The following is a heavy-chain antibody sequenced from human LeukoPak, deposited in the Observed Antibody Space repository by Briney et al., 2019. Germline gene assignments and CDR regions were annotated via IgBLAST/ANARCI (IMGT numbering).Heavy chain of an antibody. CDR2: INSDGSST. J-gene: IGHJ4*02. CDR1: GFTFSSYW. D-gene: IGHD3-9*01. V-gene: IGHV3-74*01. CDR3: ARDNAVHYDILTGYSY. Sequence: GGSLRLSCAASGFTFSSYWMHWVRQAPGKGLVWVSRINSDGSSTNYADSVKGRFTISRDNAKNTLYLQMNSLRAEDTAVYYCARDNAVHYDILTGYSYWGQGTLVTVSS.